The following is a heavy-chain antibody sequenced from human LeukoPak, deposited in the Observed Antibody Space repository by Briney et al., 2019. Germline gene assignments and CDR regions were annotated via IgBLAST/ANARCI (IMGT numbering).Heavy chain of an antibody. CDR3: AKDIQLST. Sequence: GGSLRLSCAASGFTFSSYWMHWVRQAPGKGLEWVSLISSSGNNAYYADSVKGRFTISRDNSKNTLSLQMNSLRVEDTAIYYCAKDIQLSTWGLGTMVTVSS. V-gene: IGHV3-23*01. J-gene: IGHJ3*01. CDR1: GFTFSSYW. D-gene: IGHD5-24*01. CDR2: ISSSGNNA.